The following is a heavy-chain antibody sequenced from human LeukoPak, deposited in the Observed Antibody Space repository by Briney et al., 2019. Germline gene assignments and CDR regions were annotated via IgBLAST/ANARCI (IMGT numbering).Heavy chain of an antibody. CDR2: IKEDGSEK. J-gene: IGHJ4*02. Sequence: GGSLRLSCAASGFTFSRFWMGWVRQAPGKGLEWVADIKEDGSEKYYVDSVKGRFTISRDNAKNSLYLQMNSLRAEDTAVYYCARGIGYLSGDYWGQGTLVTVSS. CDR1: GFTFSRFW. D-gene: IGHD1-26*01. CDR3: ARGIGYLSGDY. V-gene: IGHV3-7*04.